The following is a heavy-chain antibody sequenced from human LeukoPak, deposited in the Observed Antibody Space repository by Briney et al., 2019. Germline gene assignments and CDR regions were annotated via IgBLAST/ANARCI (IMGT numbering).Heavy chain of an antibody. V-gene: IGHV4-59*08. Sequence: SETLSLTCSVSGDSINSDYWSWIRQPPGKGLEWIGYIYYSGTTNYNPSLRSRVTISVDTSKNQFSLKLNSVTAADTAVYYCARGSRSGGSCYGYWGQGTLVTVSS. CDR3: ARGSRSGGSCYGY. D-gene: IGHD2-15*01. CDR2: IYYSGTT. CDR1: GDSINSDY. J-gene: IGHJ4*02.